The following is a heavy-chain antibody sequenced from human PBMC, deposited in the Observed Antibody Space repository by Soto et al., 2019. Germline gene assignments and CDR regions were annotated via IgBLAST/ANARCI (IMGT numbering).Heavy chain of an antibody. Sequence: GESLKISCKGSGYSFTSYWIGWVRQMPGKGLEWVGIIYPGDSDTRYSPSFQGQVTISADKSISTAYLQWSSLKASDTAMYYCASIYCGGDCYHLDYYYGMDVWGQGTTVTVSS. V-gene: IGHV5-51*01. CDR1: GYSFTSYW. J-gene: IGHJ6*02. CDR3: ASIYCGGDCYHLDYYYGMDV. CDR2: IYPGDSDT. D-gene: IGHD2-21*02.